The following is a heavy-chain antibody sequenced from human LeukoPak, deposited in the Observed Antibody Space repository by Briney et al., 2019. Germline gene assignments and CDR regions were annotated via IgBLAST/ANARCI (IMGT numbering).Heavy chain of an antibody. J-gene: IGHJ4*02. D-gene: IGHD5-12*01. Sequence: PSETLSLTCTVSGGSISSGGYYWSWIRQHPGKGLEWIGYIYYSGSTYYNPSLKSRVTISVDTSKNQFSLKLSSVTAADTAVYYCARGGVRDGYNYRYYFDYWGQGTLVTVSS. CDR3: ARGGVRDGYNYRYYFDY. V-gene: IGHV4-31*03. CDR2: IYYSGST. CDR1: GGSISSGGYY.